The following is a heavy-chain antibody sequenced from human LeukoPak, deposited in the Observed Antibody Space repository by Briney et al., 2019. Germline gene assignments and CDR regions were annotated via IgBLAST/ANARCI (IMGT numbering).Heavy chain of an antibody. CDR2: VSQSAST. D-gene: IGHD4-11*01. CDR1: GYSLRNGYH. CDR3: ARSDINDYSRF. J-gene: IGHJ4*02. V-gene: IGHV4-38-2*02. Sequence: SDTLSLTCTVSGYSLRNGYHWAWFRQPPGKGLEWIGSVSQSASTHDNPSLKSRVTMSMDTSTNQFYVKMSDVTAADTAVYYCARSDINDYSRFWGQGILVTVSS.